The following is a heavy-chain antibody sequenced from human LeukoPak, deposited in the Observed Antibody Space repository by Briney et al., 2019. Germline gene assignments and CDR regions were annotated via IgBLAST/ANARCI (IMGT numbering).Heavy chain of an antibody. CDR1: GGSISSGSYY. V-gene: IGHV4-61*02. J-gene: IGHJ4*02. CDR2: IYTSGST. Sequence: SQTLSLTCTVSGGSISSGSYYWSWIRQPAGKGLEWIGRIYTSGSTNYNPSLKSRVTISVDTSKNQFSLKLSSVTAADTAVYYCARGGGYKGTDYWGQGTLVTVSS. D-gene: IGHD5-24*01. CDR3: ARGGGYKGTDY.